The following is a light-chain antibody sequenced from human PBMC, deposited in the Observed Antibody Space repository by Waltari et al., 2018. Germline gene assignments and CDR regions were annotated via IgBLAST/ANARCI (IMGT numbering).Light chain of an antibody. CDR2: TAT. J-gene: IGKJ4*01. CDR1: QGVNSW. Sequence: DIHMTQSPSSVPASVGDTIFITCRASQGVNSWLAWYQQKPGKAPRLLIYTATTLQSGVPSRFSGSGSGTHFTLTITNLQAEDSAVYYCQQTNDFPLTFGGGTKVEI. V-gene: IGKV1-12*01. CDR3: QQTNDFPLT.